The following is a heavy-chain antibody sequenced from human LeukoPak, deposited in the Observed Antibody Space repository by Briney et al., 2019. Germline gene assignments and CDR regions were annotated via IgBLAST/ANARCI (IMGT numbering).Heavy chain of an antibody. V-gene: IGHV3-21*01. Sequence: SGGSLRLSCAASGFTFSSYSMNWVRQAPGKGLEWVSSISSSSSDIYYAGSVKGRFTISRDNAKNSLYLQMNSLRAEDTAVYYCARDLVAAAGTADYWGQGTLVTVSS. D-gene: IGHD6-13*01. CDR2: ISSSSSDI. CDR3: ARDLVAAAGTADY. J-gene: IGHJ4*02. CDR1: GFTFSSYS.